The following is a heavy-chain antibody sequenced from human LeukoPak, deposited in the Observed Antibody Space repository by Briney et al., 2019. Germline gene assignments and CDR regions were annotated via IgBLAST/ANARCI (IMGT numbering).Heavy chain of an antibody. V-gene: IGHV3-7*01. D-gene: IGHD3-10*01. CDR2: IKQDGSEK. Sequence: GVPFTLSCSASGFTFRMILMNWLRPAPGQGGEWVANIKQDGSEKDYVDSVKVRFTISRDNAKNSLYLQMNSLRAEDTAVYYCARADDSGEQYVYYYYYMDVWGKGTTVTVSS. CDR1: GFTFRMIL. J-gene: IGHJ6*03. CDR3: ARADDSGEQYVYYYYYMDV.